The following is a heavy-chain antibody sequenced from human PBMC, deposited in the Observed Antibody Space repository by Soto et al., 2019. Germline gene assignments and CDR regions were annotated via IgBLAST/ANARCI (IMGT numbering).Heavy chain of an antibody. Sequence: QVQLQESGPGLVKPSETLSLTCTVSGGSISSYYWSWIRQPPGKGLEWIGYIYYSGSTNYNPSLTSRVTISVDTSKNQFSLKLSSVTAADTAVYYCARAYSYGYSSHYYYGMDVWGQGTTVTVSS. CDR3: ARAYSYGYSSHYYYGMDV. J-gene: IGHJ6*02. CDR1: GGSISSYY. CDR2: IYYSGST. V-gene: IGHV4-59*08. D-gene: IGHD5-18*01.